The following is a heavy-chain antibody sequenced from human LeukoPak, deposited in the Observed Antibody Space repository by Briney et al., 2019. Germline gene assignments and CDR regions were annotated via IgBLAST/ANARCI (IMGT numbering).Heavy chain of an antibody. D-gene: IGHD3-3*01. CDR2: IYYSGST. CDR3: ARAGVFWSGSRFDY. J-gene: IGHJ4*02. CDR1: GGSFSSGDYY. Sequence: PSQTLSLTCTVSGGSFSSGDYYWSWTRQPPGKGLEWIGYIYYSGSTYYNPSLESRLTISVDTSKNQFSLKLSSVTAADTAVYYCARAGVFWSGSRFDYWGQGALVTVSS. V-gene: IGHV4-30-4*08.